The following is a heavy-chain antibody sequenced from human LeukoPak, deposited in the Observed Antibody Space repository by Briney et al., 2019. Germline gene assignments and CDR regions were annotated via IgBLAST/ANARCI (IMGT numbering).Heavy chain of an antibody. V-gene: IGHV3-23*01. J-gene: IGHJ4*02. D-gene: IGHD3-10*01. CDR1: GFTFSSYA. Sequence: GGSLRLSCAASGFTFSSYAMSWVRQAPGKGLEWVSGISGSGGSTYYADFVKGRFTISRDNSKNTLYLQMNSLRAEDTAVYYCARALWFGEFLFDYWAREPWSPSPQ. CDR2: ISGSGGST. CDR3: ARALWFGEFLFDY.